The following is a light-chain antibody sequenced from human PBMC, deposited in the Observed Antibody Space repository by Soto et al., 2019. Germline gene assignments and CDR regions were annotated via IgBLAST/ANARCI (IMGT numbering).Light chain of an antibody. Sequence: DIQMTQSPSSLSASVGDRVTITCRASQDINNYLAWYQPKPGKVPKLLIYAASTLQSGVPSRFSGSGSGTDFTLTISSLKPEDVATYFCQKYNSALTFGQGTRLEIK. J-gene: IGKJ5*01. CDR2: AAS. V-gene: IGKV1-27*01. CDR3: QKYNSALT. CDR1: QDINNY.